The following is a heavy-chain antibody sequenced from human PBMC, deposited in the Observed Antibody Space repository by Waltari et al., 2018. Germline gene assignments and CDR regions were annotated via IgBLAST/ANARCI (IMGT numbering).Heavy chain of an antibody. CDR2: ISYDGSNK. Sequence: QVQLVESGGGVVQPGRSLRLSCAAPGFPFSSHAMHWVRPAPGKGLEWVAVISYDGSNKYYADSVKGRFTISRDNSKNTLYLQMNSLRAEDTAVYYCARAPTIFGAYYFDYWGQGTLVTVSS. V-gene: IGHV3-30-3*01. CDR1: GFPFSSHA. CDR3: ARAPTIFGAYYFDY. D-gene: IGHD3-3*01. J-gene: IGHJ4*02.